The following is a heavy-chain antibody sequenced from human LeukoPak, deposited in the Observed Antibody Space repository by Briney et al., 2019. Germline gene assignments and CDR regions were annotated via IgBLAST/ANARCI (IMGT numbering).Heavy chain of an antibody. D-gene: IGHD2-21*01. CDR1: GGSISSFY. Sequence: SETLSLTCTVSGGSISSFYWSWIRQPAGKGLEWIGRIYTSGSTNYNPSLKSRVTMSVDTSKNQFSPNISSVTAADTAVYYCARVTGFVMDDQFDHWGQGTLVTVSS. CDR3: ARVTGFVMDDQFDH. CDR2: IYTSGST. J-gene: IGHJ4*02. V-gene: IGHV4-4*07.